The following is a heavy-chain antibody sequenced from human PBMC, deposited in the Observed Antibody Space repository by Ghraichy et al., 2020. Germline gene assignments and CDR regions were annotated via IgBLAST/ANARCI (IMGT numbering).Heavy chain of an antibody. CDR3: ARQGTGFYYDSSFDY. Sequence: SETLSLTCTVSAGSMSTTFYYWGWIRQPPGKGLEWIGSIYYSGSTYYNPSLESRVTISVDASDNQFSLKLRSVSAADTAVYYCARQGTGFYYDSSFDYWGQGTLVTVSS. D-gene: IGHD3-22*01. CDR2: IYYSGST. CDR1: AGSMSTTFYY. V-gene: IGHV4-39*01. J-gene: IGHJ4*02.